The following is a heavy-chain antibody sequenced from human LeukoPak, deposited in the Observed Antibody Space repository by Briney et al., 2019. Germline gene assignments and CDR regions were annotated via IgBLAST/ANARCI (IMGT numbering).Heavy chain of an antibody. CDR3: AKSLVSYYYYYIDV. CDR1: GFTFSSYA. J-gene: IGHJ6*03. CDR2: ISGSGGST. D-gene: IGHD5/OR15-5a*01. Sequence: SGGSLRLSCAASGFTFSSYAMSWVRQAPGKGLEWVSAISGSGGSTYYADSVKGRFTISRDNSKNTLYLQMNSLSEDTAVYYCAKSLVSYYYYYIDVRGKGTTVTVSS. V-gene: IGHV3-23*01.